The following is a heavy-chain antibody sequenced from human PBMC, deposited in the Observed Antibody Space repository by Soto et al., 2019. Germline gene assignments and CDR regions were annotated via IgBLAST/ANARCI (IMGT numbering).Heavy chain of an antibody. CDR1: GFTFSSYW. CDR2: IKTDGSVT. V-gene: IGHV3-74*01. J-gene: IGHJ4*02. D-gene: IGHD1-26*01. CDR3: ARVGVGAYYFDY. Sequence: EVQLVESGGGLVQPGGSLRLSCAASGFTFSSYWMHWVRQAPGKGLVWVSRIKTDGSVTSYADSVKGRFTISRDNAKNTLYLQMNSLRAEDTAVYYCARVGVGAYYFDYWGLGTLVTVSS.